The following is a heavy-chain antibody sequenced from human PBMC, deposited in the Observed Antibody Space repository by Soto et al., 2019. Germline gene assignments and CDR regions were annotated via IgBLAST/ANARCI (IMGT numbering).Heavy chain of an antibody. CDR2: ISYDGSNK. D-gene: IGHD2-2*01. V-gene: IGHV3-30-3*01. CDR3: ARDQIVLVPAAIPSSGMDV. J-gene: IGHJ6*02. Sequence: QVQLVESGGGVVQPGRSLRLSCAASGFTFSSYAMHWVRQAPGKGLEWVAVISYDGSNKYYADSVKGRFTISRDNSKNTLYLQMNSLRAEDTAVYYCARDQIVLVPAAIPSSGMDVWGQGTTVTVSS. CDR1: GFTFSSYA.